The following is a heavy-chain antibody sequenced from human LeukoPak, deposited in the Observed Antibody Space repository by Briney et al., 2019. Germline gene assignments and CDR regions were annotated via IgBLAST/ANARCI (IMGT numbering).Heavy chain of an antibody. J-gene: IGHJ4*02. CDR3: ARGDSSSWYSVSLRVIGQHDY. CDR1: GYSISSGYY. V-gene: IGHV4-38-2*02. CDR2: IYYSGST. D-gene: IGHD6-13*01. Sequence: SSETLSLTCTVSGYSISSGYYWGWIRQPPGKGLEWIGSIYYSGSTYYNPSLKSRVTISVDTSKNQFSLKLSSVTAADTAVYYCARGDSSSWYSVSLRVIGQHDYWGQGTLVTVSS.